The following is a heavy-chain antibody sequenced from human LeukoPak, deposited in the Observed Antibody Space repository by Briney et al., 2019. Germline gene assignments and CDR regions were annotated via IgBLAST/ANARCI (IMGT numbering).Heavy chain of an antibody. J-gene: IGHJ4*02. CDR2: INPSGAST. Sequence: ASVKVSCKASGYTFTTYYMHWLRQAPGHGLEWMGIINPSGASTSYAQKFQGRVTMTRDTSISTAYMELSRLRSDDTAVYYCARDGGSYCSSTSCYPGYWGQGTLVTVSS. V-gene: IGHV1-46*01. D-gene: IGHD2-2*01. CDR1: GYTFTTYY. CDR3: ARDGGSYCSSTSCYPGY.